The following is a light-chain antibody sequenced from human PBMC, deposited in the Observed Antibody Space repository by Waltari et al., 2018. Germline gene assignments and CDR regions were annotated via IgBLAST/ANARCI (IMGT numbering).Light chain of an antibody. CDR3: GTWDDSLKGWV. J-gene: IGLJ3*02. CDR1: SSNIGSNY. CDR2: SND. V-gene: IGLV1-44*01. Sequence: QSVLTQPPSASGTPGQRVTISCSGSSSNIGSNYVNWYQQFPGTAPKVLIYSNDQRPSRVPDRFSGPKSGTSASLAISGLQSEDEADYYCGTWDDSLKGWVFGGGTKLTVL.